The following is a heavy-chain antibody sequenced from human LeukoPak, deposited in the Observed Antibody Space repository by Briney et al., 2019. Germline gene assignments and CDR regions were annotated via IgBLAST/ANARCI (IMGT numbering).Heavy chain of an antibody. J-gene: IGHJ4*02. D-gene: IGHD5-24*01. Sequence: PGGSLRLSCAASGFTFSSYAMHWVRQAPGKGLEWVAVISYDGFNKHYADSVKGRFNISRDNSENTLSLQMNSLRAEDTAVYYCARVLTAKSERWLQFTPFDFWGQGTLVTVSS. V-gene: IGHV3-30-3*01. CDR2: ISYDGFNK. CDR3: ARVLTAKSERWLQFTPFDF. CDR1: GFTFSSYA.